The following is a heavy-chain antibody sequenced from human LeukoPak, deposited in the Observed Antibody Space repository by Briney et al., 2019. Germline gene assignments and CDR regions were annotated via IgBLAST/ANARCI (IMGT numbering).Heavy chain of an antibody. CDR1: GFTFRSYA. Sequence: GRSLRLSCAASGFTFRSYAMHWVRQAPGKGLEWVAVISYDGSNKYYADSVRGRFTISRDNSQNTVYLQMNSLRPEDTAVYYCARTPSSEYCSSTSCYGAYVDYWGRGTLVTVSS. CDR2: ISYDGSNK. D-gene: IGHD2-2*01. J-gene: IGHJ4*02. V-gene: IGHV3-30-3*01. CDR3: ARTPSSEYCSSTSCYGAYVDY.